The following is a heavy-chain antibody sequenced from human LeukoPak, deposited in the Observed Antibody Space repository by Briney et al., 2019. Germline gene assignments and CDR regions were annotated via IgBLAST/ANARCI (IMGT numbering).Heavy chain of an antibody. V-gene: IGHV3-7*01. Sequence: GGSLRLSCAASGFTFSSYWMSWVRQAPGKGLEWVANIKQDGSEKYYVDSVKGRFTISRDNAKNSLYLQMNSLRAEDTAVYYCARANTMVRDHLDAFDIWGQGTMVTVSS. CDR2: IKQDGSEK. CDR3: ARANTMVRDHLDAFDI. D-gene: IGHD3-10*01. CDR1: GFTFSSYW. J-gene: IGHJ3*02.